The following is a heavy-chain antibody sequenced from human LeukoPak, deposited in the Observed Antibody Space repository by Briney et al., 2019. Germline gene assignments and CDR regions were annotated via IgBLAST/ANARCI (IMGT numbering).Heavy chain of an antibody. V-gene: IGHV4-38-2*02. J-gene: IGHJ4*02. CDR2: IYRSETT. CDR1: GYSISSGYY. D-gene: IGHD3-10*01. Sequence: SETLSLTCTVSGYSISSGYYWGWIRQPPGKGLEWIGSIYRSETTYYNPSLKSRVIISEDTSQNQFSLNLTSVTAADTAVYYCARLYYSGSGRFDYWGQGTLVTVSS. CDR3: ARLYYSGSGRFDY.